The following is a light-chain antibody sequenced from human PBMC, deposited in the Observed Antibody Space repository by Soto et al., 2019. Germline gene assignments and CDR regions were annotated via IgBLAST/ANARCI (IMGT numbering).Light chain of an antibody. J-gene: IGKJ4*01. CDR2: GAS. V-gene: IGKV3D-15*01. CDR3: QQYNNWPFT. Sequence: EIVMTQSPATLSVSPGERATLSCRASQSISDTLAWYQQKPGQAPRLLIYGASRRATGIPARFSGSGSGTEFTLTISSLQSEDFAVYYCQQYNNWPFTFGGGTKVDIK. CDR1: QSISDT.